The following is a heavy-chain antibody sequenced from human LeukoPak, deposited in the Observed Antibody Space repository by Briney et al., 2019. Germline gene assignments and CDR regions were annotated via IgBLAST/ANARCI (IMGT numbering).Heavy chain of an antibody. CDR2: INPRGGST. D-gene: IGHD1-26*01. CDR3: ARAPRVGYYYMDV. Sequence: ASVKVSCKASGYTFTSYYMHWVRQAPGQGLEWMGIINPRGGSTSYALKLQGRVTMTTDTSTSTAYMELRSLRSDDTAVYYCARAPRVGYYYMDVWGKGTTVTVSS. J-gene: IGHJ6*03. CDR1: GYTFTSYY. V-gene: IGHV1-46*01.